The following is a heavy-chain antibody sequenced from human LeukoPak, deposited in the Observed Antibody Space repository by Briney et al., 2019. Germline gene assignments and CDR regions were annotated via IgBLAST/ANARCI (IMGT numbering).Heavy chain of an antibody. CDR1: GGSISGHY. CDR3: ARVALFGSGSHYWFDP. Sequence: SETLSLTCTVSGGSISGHYWSWIRQPAGKGLEWIGRIYMTGSTNYNPSLKSRVTMSVDMSKNQFSLKLSSVTAADTAVYFCARVALFGSGSHYWFDPWGQGTLVTVPS. CDR2: IYMTGST. D-gene: IGHD3-10*01. V-gene: IGHV4-4*07. J-gene: IGHJ5*02.